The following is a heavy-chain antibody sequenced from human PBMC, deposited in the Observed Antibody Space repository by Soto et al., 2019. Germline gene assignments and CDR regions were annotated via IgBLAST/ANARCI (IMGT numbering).Heavy chain of an antibody. V-gene: IGHV3-23*01. CDR1: GFIFSTYT. CDR2: ISGSGVNT. Sequence: EVQLLESGGGLVQPGGSLRLSCAASGFIFSTYTMTWVRQAPGKGLEWVSSISGSGVNTYYADSVKARFTISRDNSKNTLYLQLNSLRAEDTALYYCAKDGSYYDNPTESDFWGQGVLVAVSS. CDR3: AKDGSYYDNPTESDF. D-gene: IGHD3-22*01. J-gene: IGHJ4*02.